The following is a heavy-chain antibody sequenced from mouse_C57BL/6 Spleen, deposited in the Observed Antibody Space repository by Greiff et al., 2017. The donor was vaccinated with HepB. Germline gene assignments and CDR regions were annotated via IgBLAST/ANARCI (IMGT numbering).Heavy chain of an antibody. V-gene: IGHV1-22*01. CDR2: INPNNGGT. J-gene: IGHJ1*03. D-gene: IGHD1-1*01. CDR1: GYTFTDYN. Sequence: VQLKQSGPELVKPGASVKMSCKASGYTFTDYNMHWVKQSHGKSLEWIGYINPNNGGTSYNQKFKGKATLTVNKSSSTAYMELRSLTSEDSAVYYCARDTTVVARWYFDVWGTGTTVTVSS. CDR3: ARDTTVVARWYFDV.